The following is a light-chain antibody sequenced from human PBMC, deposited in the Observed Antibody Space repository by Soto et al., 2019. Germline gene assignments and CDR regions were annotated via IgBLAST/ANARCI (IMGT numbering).Light chain of an antibody. V-gene: IGLV2-14*01. CDR2: EVN. Sequence: QSALTQPASVSGSPGQSITISCTGTSSDVGGRDYVSWYQQHPGKAPKLMIYEVNQWPSGVSSRFSGSKFGNTASLTISGLQAEDEADYYCSSYTNSNTWVFGGGTKLTVL. J-gene: IGLJ3*02. CDR1: SSDVGGRDY. CDR3: SSYTNSNTWV.